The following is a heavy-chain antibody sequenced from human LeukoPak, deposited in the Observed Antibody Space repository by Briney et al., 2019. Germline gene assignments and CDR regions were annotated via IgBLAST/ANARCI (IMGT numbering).Heavy chain of an antibody. CDR2: ISGSGGST. D-gene: IGHD2-2*01. Sequence: GGSLRLSCAASGFTFSSDAMSWVRQAPGKGLEWVSAISGSGGSTYYADSVKGRFTISRDTFKSTLYLQMSSLRDADPAAYYSAKDGCSSTSCYSIDYWGQGTLVTVSS. CDR1: GFTFSSDA. J-gene: IGHJ4*02. CDR3: AKDGCSSTSCYSIDY. V-gene: IGHV3-23*01.